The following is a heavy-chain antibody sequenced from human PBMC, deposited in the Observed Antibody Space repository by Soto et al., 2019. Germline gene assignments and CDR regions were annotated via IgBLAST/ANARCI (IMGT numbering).Heavy chain of an antibody. Sequence: PSETLSLTCAVSGFFISSGNYWGWIRKPPGKGLEWIGSIFHGGNTYYNPSLKSRVTISVDVSKNQFSLKLNSVTAADTAVYYCARARWYDAFDVWGQGTVVTVSS. J-gene: IGHJ3*01. CDR2: IFHGGNT. V-gene: IGHV4-38-2*01. CDR3: ARARWYDAFDV. CDR1: GFFISSGNY. D-gene: IGHD2-15*01.